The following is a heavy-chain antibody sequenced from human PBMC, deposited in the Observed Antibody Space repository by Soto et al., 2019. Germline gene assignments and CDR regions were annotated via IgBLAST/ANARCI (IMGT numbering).Heavy chain of an antibody. CDR3: ARHRYSSGWGPGYFDY. D-gene: IGHD6-19*01. CDR1: CGSISSGGYY. J-gene: IGHJ4*02. V-gene: IGHV4-61*08. Sequence: PSDTLSLTCTVSCGSISSGGYYWILIRQPPWKGLEWIGYIYYSWSTNYNPSLKSRVTISVDTSKNQFSLKLSSVTAADTAVYYCARHRYSSGWGPGYFDYWGQGTLVTVSS. CDR2: IYYSWST.